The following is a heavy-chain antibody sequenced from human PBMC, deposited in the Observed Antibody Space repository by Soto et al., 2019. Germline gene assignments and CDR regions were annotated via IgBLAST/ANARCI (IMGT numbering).Heavy chain of an antibody. CDR3: ARDKYCSGGSCRKNWFDP. D-gene: IGHD2-15*01. V-gene: IGHV4-59*01. Sequence: SDTLSLTCTVSGGSISSSYWSWIRQPPGKGLEWLAYIYDDGSANYNPSLKSRATISLDMSKNQFSLKLTSVTAADTAVYYCARDKYCSGGSCRKNWFDPCGQGTLVTVSS. CDR2: IYDDGSA. CDR1: GGSISSSY. J-gene: IGHJ5*02.